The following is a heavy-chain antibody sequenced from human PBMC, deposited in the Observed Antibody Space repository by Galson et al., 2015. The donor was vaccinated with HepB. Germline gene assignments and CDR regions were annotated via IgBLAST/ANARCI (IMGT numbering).Heavy chain of an antibody. CDR1: GFSFSSYG. V-gene: IGHV3-30*02. Sequence: SLRLSCATSGFSFSSYGVHWVRQAPGKGLEWVAFIRFDGSNKYYADSVKGRFTISRDSSKNTLYLQMNSLRAEDTAVYYCAKDRGYSIYGMDVWGQGTTVTVSS. CDR3: AKDRGYSIYGMDV. CDR2: IRFDGSNK. J-gene: IGHJ6*02. D-gene: IGHD5-18*01.